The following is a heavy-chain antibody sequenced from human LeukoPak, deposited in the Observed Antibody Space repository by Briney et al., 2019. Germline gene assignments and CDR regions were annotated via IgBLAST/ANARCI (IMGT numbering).Heavy chain of an antibody. Sequence: GGSLRLSCAASGFTVSSNYMSWVRQAPGEGLEWVSLVYSGGNTYYADSVKGRFIISRDNSKNTLYLQMSSLRAEDTAVYYCARDSQGGYLDYWGQGTLVTVSS. D-gene: IGHD3-16*01. CDR2: VYSGGNT. CDR1: GFTVSSNY. V-gene: IGHV3-53*01. J-gene: IGHJ4*02. CDR3: ARDSQGGYLDY.